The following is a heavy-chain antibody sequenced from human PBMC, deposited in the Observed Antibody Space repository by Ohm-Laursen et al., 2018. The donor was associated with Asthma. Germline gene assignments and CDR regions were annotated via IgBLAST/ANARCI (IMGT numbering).Heavy chain of an antibody. J-gene: IGHJ4*02. CDR2: IYYSGRT. V-gene: IGHV4-39*01. CDR1: GGSINSSSYY. D-gene: IGHD1-1*01. Sequence: SETLSLTCTVSGGSINSSSYYWAWIRQPPGKGLESIGSIYYSGRTYYNPSLKSRVTISVDTSKNQFSLKLSFVTAADTAVYYCARGPMHDYYFDNWGQGTLVTVSS. CDR3: ARGPMHDYYFDN.